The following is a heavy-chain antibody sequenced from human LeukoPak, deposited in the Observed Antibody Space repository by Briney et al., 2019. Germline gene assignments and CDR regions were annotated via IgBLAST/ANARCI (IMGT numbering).Heavy chain of an antibody. CDR2: ISWNSGSI. CDR1: GFTFDDYA. J-gene: IGHJ5*02. CDR3: AKDGYSSSWYDKNWFDP. Sequence: GRSLRLSCAASGFTFDDYAMHWVRQAPGKGLEWVSGISWNSGSIGYADSVKGRFTISRDNAKNSLYQQMNSLRAEDTALYYCAKDGYSSSWYDKNWFDPWGQGTLVTVSS. V-gene: IGHV3-9*01. D-gene: IGHD6-13*01.